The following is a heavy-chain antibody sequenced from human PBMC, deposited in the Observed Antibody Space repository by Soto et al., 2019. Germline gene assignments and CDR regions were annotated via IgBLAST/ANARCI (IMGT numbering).Heavy chain of an antibody. J-gene: IGHJ4*02. D-gene: IGHD3-10*01. CDR2: IYRSGST. CDR1: GGSISSNNW. V-gene: IGHV4-4*02. Sequence: SETLSLTCAVSGGSISSNNWWSWVRQPPGKGLEWIGEIYRSGSTNYNPSLKSRVTISVDKSKNQISLKLRSVTAADTAVYYCASRQDGSGSYPFDYWGQGTLVTVSS. CDR3: ASRQDGSGSYPFDY.